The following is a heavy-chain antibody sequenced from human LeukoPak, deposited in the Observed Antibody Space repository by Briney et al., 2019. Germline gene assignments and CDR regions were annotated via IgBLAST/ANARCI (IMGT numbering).Heavy chain of an antibody. Sequence: ASVKVSCKASGYTFTSYGISWVRQAPGQGLEWMGWISAYNGNTNYAQKLQGRVTMTTDTSTSTAYMELRSLRSDDTAVYYCARDERQWLVPDAFDIWGQGTMATVSS. V-gene: IGHV1-18*04. CDR1: GYTFTSYG. J-gene: IGHJ3*02. D-gene: IGHD6-19*01. CDR3: ARDERQWLVPDAFDI. CDR2: ISAYNGNT.